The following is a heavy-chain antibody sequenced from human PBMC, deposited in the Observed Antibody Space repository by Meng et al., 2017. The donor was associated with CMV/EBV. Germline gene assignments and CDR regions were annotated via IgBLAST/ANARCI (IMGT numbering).Heavy chain of an antibody. CDR2: ISSSSSYI. J-gene: IGHJ3*02. CDR3: ARYYYGSGSYSGAFDI. CDR1: GFTFSSYS. Sequence: GESLKISCAASGFTFSSYSMNWVRQAPGKGLEWVSSISSSSSYIYYADSVKGRFTISRDNAKNSLYLQMNSLRAEDTAVYYCARYYYGSGSYSGAFDIWGQGTMVT. V-gene: IGHV3-21*01. D-gene: IGHD3-10*01.